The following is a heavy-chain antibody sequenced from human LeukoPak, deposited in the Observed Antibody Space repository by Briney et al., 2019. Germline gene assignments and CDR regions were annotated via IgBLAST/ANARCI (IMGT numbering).Heavy chain of an antibody. CDR2: VSRSSSDT. D-gene: IGHD3-10*02. CDR3: ARDAVSMIGDDWFDP. Sequence: GGSLRLSCAASGFTFSGFGMNWVRQAPGKGLEWVSSVSRSSSDTYYADSVKGRFTISRDNSKNTLYLQMNSLRAEDTAVYYCARDAVSMIGDDWFDPWGQGTLVTVSS. CDR1: GFTFSGFG. J-gene: IGHJ5*02. V-gene: IGHV3-21*01.